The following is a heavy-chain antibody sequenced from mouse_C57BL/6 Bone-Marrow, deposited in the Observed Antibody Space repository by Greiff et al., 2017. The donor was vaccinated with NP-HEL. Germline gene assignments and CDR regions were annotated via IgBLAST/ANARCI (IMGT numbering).Heavy chain of an antibody. CDR1: GYTFTNYW. J-gene: IGHJ1*03. Sequence: VQLQQSGAELVRPGTSVKMSCKASGYTFTNYWIGWAKQRPGHGLEWIGDIYPGGGYTNYNEKFKGKATLTADKSSSTAYMQFSSLTSEDSAIYYCARSIYDGYFYWYFDVWGTGTTVTVSS. CDR3: ARSIYDGYFYWYFDV. CDR2: IYPGGGYT. D-gene: IGHD2-3*01. V-gene: IGHV1-63*01.